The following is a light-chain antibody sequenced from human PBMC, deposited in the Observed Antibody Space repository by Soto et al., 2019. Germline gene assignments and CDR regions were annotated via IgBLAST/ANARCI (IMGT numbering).Light chain of an antibody. Sequence: EIVMTQSPATLSVSPGERATLSCRASQTVSSNLAWYQQKPGQPPRLLIYGASTRATGIPARFSGSGSGTEFTLTISSLQSEDFAVYYCQEYNGWPPYTFGQGTKLEIK. V-gene: IGKV3D-15*01. CDR2: GAS. J-gene: IGKJ2*01. CDR1: QTVSSN. CDR3: QEYNGWPPYT.